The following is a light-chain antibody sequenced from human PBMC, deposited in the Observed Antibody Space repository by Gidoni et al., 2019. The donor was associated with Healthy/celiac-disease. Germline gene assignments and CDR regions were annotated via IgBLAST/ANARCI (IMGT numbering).Light chain of an antibody. CDR1: QSVSSSY. Sequence: EMVLTQSPGTLSLSPGERATLSCSASQSVSSSYLAWYQQKPGQAPRLLIYGASSMATGIPDRFSGSGSGTDFTLTISRLEPEEFAVYYCQQYGSSPLFTFXPXTKVDIK. CDR3: QQYGSSPLFT. CDR2: GAS. J-gene: IGKJ3*01. V-gene: IGKV3-20*01.